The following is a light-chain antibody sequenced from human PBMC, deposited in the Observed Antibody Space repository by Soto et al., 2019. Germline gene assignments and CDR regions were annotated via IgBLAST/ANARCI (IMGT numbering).Light chain of an antibody. V-gene: IGKV1-5*03. CDR1: QSISSW. J-gene: IGKJ1*01. CDR3: QQYNRSQT. CDR2: KAS. Sequence: DIQLTQSPSTLSASVGDRVTITCRASQSISSWLAWYQQKPGKAPKLLIYKASSLESGVPSRFNGCGSGTELPLTISSLQPNDVAAYDCQQYNRSQTLGQATKVVVK.